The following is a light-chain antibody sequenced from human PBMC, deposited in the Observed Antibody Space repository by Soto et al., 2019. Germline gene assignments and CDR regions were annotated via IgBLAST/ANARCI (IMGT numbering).Light chain of an antibody. CDR1: QSISSW. CDR3: QQYNSYWT. CDR2: KAS. V-gene: IGKV1-5*03. J-gene: IGKJ1*01. Sequence: IPMTQSPSTLSAYVGDRVTIHCRASQSISSWLAWYQQKPGKAPKLLIYKASSLESGVPSRFSGSGSGTEFTLTISSLQPDDFATYYCQQYNSYWTFGQGTKVDI.